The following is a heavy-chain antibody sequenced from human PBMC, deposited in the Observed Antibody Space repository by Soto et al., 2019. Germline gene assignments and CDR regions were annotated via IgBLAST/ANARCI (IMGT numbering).Heavy chain of an antibody. D-gene: IGHD3-10*01. CDR2: INPILSMS. CDR1: GDTFTFYS. J-gene: IGHJ4*02. Sequence: QVQLVQSGAEVKKPGSSVRVSCKASGDTFTFYSINWVRQAPGLGLEWMGRINPILSMSNYAKRFQGRVTMTADKSTSTAYMEMSSLRSEDTAMYYCASIYGSGYRAFDDWGQGALVTVSS. CDR3: ASIYGSGYRAFDD. V-gene: IGHV1-69*02.